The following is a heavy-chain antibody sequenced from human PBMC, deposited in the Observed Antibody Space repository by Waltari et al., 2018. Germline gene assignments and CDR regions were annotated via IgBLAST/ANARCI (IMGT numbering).Heavy chain of an antibody. CDR3: TKGIDH. Sequence: EVQLLESGGALVQPGGSLRLSCAASGFPFSNYAMNWVRQAPGKLLEWVSGVSVSGGATDYTVSVKGRFTVSRDNAKNTLYLQMNSLRVEDTAFYYCTKGIDHWGQGTLVTVSS. V-gene: IGHV3-23*01. CDR2: VSVSGGAT. J-gene: IGHJ4*02. CDR1: GFPFSNYA.